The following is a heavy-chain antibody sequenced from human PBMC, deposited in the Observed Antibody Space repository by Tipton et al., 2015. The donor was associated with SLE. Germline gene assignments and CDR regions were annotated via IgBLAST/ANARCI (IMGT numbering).Heavy chain of an antibody. CDR2: LYSGGST. CDR1: GFTVSSNY. Sequence: SLRLSCVASGFTVSSNYMSWVRQAPGKGLDWVSVLYSGGSTYYADSVKGRFTISRDNSKNTLYLQMNSLRAEDTAVYYCARDLLPGYYGMDVWGQGTTVTVSS. CDR3: ARDLLPGYYGMDV. J-gene: IGHJ6*02. D-gene: IGHD1-26*01. V-gene: IGHV3-66*02.